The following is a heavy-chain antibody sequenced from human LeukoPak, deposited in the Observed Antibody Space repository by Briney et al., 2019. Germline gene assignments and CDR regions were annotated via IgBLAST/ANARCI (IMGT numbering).Heavy chain of an antibody. CDR3: AKPYDSSGFYFQH. V-gene: IGHV1-69*05. CDR2: IIPIFGTA. D-gene: IGHD3-22*01. J-gene: IGHJ1*01. CDR1: GGTFSSYA. Sequence: SVKVSCKASGGTFSSYAISWVRQAPGQGLEWMGGIIPIFGTANYAQKFQGRVTITTDESTSTAYMELSSPRSEDTAVYYCAKPYDSSGFYFQHWGQGTLVTVSS.